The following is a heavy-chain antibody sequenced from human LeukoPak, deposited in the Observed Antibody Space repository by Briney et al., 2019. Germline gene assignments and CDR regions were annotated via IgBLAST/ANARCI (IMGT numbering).Heavy chain of an antibody. J-gene: IGHJ6*02. V-gene: IGHV3-30-3*01. CDR3: ARARGITMVRGVIANDYYYYGMDV. Sequence: GRSLGLSCAASGFTFSSYAMHWVRQAPGKGLEWVAVISYDGSNKYYADSVKGRFTISRDNSKNTLYLQMNSLRAEDTAVYYCARARGITMVRGVIANDYYYYGMDVWGQGTTVTVSS. CDR2: ISYDGSNK. D-gene: IGHD3-10*01. CDR1: GFTFSSYA.